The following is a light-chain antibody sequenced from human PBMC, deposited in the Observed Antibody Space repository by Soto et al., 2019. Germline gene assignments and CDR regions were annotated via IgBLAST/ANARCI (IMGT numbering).Light chain of an antibody. Sequence: DIQMTQSPPSVSSSVVCRFTITLLARQDVGKWLAWYQQKPGKAPTLLIHGASSLQSGVPPRYSGSGYGTDFTLTISSLQPEDFATYYCQQANSFPITFGQGTRLEIK. J-gene: IGKJ5*01. CDR1: QDVGKW. CDR3: QQANSFPIT. CDR2: GAS. V-gene: IGKV1-12*01.